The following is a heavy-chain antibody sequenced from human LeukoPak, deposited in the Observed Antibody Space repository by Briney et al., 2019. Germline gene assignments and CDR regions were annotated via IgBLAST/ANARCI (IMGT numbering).Heavy chain of an antibody. CDR1: GFLFSSYE. D-gene: IGHD2-21*02. CDR3: ARAQSAYCGGDCSFDY. Sequence: GGSLRLSCAAPGFLFSSYEMNWVRQAPGKGLEWVSYISSSGSTIHYADSVKGRFTISRDNAKNSLYLQMNSLRAEDTAVYYCARAQSAYCGGDCSFDYWGQGTLVTVSS. CDR2: ISSSGSTI. V-gene: IGHV3-48*03. J-gene: IGHJ4*02.